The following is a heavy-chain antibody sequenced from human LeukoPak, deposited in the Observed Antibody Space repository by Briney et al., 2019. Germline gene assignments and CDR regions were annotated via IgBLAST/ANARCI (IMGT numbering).Heavy chain of an antibody. D-gene: IGHD3-10*01. CDR1: GYSFTSYW. CDR2: IYPGDSDT. Sequence: GESLKISCKGSGYSFTSYWIGWVRQMPGKGLEWMGIIYPGDSDTRYSPSFQGQVTISADKSISTAYLQWSSLKASDTAMYYCAKNYGPHPCGDVAFNIGAKGTMSTAS. CDR3: AKNYGPHPCGDVAFNI. J-gene: IGHJ3*02. V-gene: IGHV5-51*01.